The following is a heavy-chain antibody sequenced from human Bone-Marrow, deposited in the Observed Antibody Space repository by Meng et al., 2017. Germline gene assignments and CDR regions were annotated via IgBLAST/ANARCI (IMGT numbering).Heavy chain of an antibody. D-gene: IGHD3-9*01. CDR1: GFTFSSYA. Sequence: GGSLRLSCAASGFTFSSYAMHWVRQAPGKGLEWVAVISYDGSNKYYADSVKGRFTISRDNSKNTLYLQMNSLRAEDTAVYYCARDPFSLRYFDWLFPRGAFDIWGQGTMVTV. J-gene: IGHJ3*02. CDR3: ARDPFSLRYFDWLFPRGAFDI. CDR2: ISYDGSNK. V-gene: IGHV3-30*04.